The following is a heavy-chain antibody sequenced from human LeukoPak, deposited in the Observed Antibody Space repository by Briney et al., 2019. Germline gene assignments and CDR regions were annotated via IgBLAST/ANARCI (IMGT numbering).Heavy chain of an antibody. J-gene: IGHJ3*02. CDR3: ARDQGYSDAFDI. D-gene: IGHD5-18*01. V-gene: IGHV3-7*01. Sequence: GGSLRLSCAASGFTFSSYWMSWVRQAPGKGLEGVPNIKQDGSEKYYVDSVKGRFTISRDNAKNSLYLQMNSLRAEDTAVYYCARDQGYSDAFDIWGQGTMVTVSS. CDR2: IKQDGSEK. CDR1: GFTFSSYW.